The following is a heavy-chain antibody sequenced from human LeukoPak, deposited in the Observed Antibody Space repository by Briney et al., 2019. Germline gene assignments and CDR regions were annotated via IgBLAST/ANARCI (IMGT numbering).Heavy chain of an antibody. J-gene: IGHJ4*02. CDR1: GFIFGDYA. CDR2: IRSKAYGGTT. V-gene: IGHV3-49*04. Sequence: GGSLRLSCTPSGFIFGDYAMSWVRQAPGKGLEWVGLIRSKAYGGTTEYAASVKGRFTISRDDSERIAYLQMNSLKTEDTAVYYCSRAVTEAGAKYYFDYWGQGTLVTVSS. CDR3: SRAVTEAGAKYYFDY. D-gene: IGHD6-13*01.